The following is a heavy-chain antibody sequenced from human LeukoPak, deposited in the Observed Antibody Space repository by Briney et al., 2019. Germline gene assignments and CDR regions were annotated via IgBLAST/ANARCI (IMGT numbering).Heavy chain of an antibody. D-gene: IGHD5-18*01. CDR3: PPSMVTRYYFDY. CDR1: GFTFSSYS. CDR2: ISSSSTI. Sequence: GGSLRLSCAASGFTFSSYSMNWVRQAPGKGLEWVSYISSSSTIYYADSVKGRLTISRDNAKNSLYLQMNSLRDEDTAVYYCPPSMVTRYYFDYWGQGTLVTVSS. V-gene: IGHV3-48*02. J-gene: IGHJ4*02.